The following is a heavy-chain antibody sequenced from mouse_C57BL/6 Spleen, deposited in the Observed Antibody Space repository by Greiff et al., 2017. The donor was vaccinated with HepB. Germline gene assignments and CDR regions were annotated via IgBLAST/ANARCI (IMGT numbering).Heavy chain of an antibody. CDR3: ARAYSNDYYAMDY. D-gene: IGHD2-5*01. V-gene: IGHV3-6*01. Sequence: EVQLVESGPGLVKPSQSLSLTCSVTGYSITSGYYWNWIRQFPGNKLEWMGYISYDGSNNYNPSLKNRISITRDTSKNQFFLKLNSVTTEDTATYYCARAYSNDYYAMDYWGQGTSVTVSS. J-gene: IGHJ4*01. CDR1: GYSITSGYY. CDR2: ISYDGSN.